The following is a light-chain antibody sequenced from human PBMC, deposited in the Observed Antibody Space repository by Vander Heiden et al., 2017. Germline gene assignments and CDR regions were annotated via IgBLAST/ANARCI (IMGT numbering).Light chain of an antibody. CDR3: QQYNNWPPWT. J-gene: IGKJ1*01. CDR2: RAS. CDR1: QSVSSN. Sequence: EIVLTQSPATLSVSPGERATLSCRASQSVSSNLAWYQPKPRQAPRLLIYRASTRATGIPARFSGSGSGTEFTLTISSLQSEDFAIYYCQQYNNWPPWTFGQGTKVEIK. V-gene: IGKV3-15*01.